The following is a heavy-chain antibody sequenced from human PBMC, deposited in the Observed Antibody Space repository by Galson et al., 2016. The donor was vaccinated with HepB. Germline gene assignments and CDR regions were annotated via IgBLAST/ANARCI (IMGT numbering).Heavy chain of an antibody. J-gene: IGHJ4*02. D-gene: IGHD2-21*02. CDR2: ITDTGDST. CDR1: GFTFSTYA. CDR3: AKVGRGVYCGGDCYLI. Sequence: SLRLSCAASGFTFSTYAMNWFRQAPGKGLEWVSAITDTGDSTSYTGSVKGRFTNSRDQSKNTLYLQMNRLRAEDTAVYYCAKVGRGVYCGGDCYLIWGQGALVTVSS. V-gene: IGHV3-23*01.